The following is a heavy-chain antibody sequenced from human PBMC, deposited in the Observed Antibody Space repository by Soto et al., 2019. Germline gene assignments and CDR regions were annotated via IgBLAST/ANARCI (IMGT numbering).Heavy chain of an antibody. Sequence: GASVKVSCKASGYTFTSYYMHWVRQAPGQGLEWMGIINPSGGSTSYAQKFQGRVTMTRDTSTSTVYMELSSLRSEDTSVYYCATEAPGTMVRGRGAFDIWGQGTMVTVSS. CDR2: INPSGGST. D-gene: IGHD3-10*01. CDR1: GYTFTSYY. J-gene: IGHJ3*02. V-gene: IGHV1-46*01. CDR3: ATEAPGTMVRGRGAFDI.